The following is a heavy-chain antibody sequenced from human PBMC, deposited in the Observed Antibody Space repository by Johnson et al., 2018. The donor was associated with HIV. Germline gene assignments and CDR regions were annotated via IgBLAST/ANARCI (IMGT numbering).Heavy chain of an antibody. CDR1: GFTFENYG. J-gene: IGHJ3*01. Sequence: MLLVESGGSVIRPGGSLRLSCVGTGFTFENYGMSWVRQAPGKGLQWVSGINWNGDTTTYADSVKGRFTVSRDNAKRSLYLQLSNLRAEDTALYYCATLTGRSRAFDLWGQGTLVTVSS. D-gene: IGHD3-10*01. V-gene: IGHV3-20*04. CDR2: INWNGDTT. CDR3: ATLTGRSRAFDL.